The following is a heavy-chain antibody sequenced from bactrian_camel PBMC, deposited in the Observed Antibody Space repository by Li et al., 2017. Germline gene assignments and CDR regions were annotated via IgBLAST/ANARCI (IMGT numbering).Heavy chain of an antibody. CDR2: IDSGSSNT. V-gene: IGHV3-2*01. CDR1: GNTACVTY. CDR3: AAEALPSGASDFNG. J-gene: IGHJ4*01. D-gene: IGHD3*01. Sequence: QVQLVESGGGSVQAGGSLRLSCGASGNTACVTYMGWFRQAPGKGLEWVSSIDSGSSNTTYVNSVKGRFTISRDNDKSTMYLQLNSLKIEDAAMYYCAAEALPSGASDFNGWGQGTQVTVS.